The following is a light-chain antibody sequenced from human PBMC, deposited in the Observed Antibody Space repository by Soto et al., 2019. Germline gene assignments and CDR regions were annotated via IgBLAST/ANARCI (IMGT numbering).Light chain of an antibody. CDR1: RGIGDR. CDR2: AAS. CDR3: QQYRMSPNT. J-gene: IGKJ5*01. Sequence: DIQMTQSPSSLSAVVGDRVTITCRASRGIGDRLAWFQQKPGKAPQFLIQAASNLQSGVPSRFSGSGSGTEFTLTISSLEPEDFAVYYCQQYRMSPNTFGQGTRLEIK. V-gene: IGKV1D-16*01.